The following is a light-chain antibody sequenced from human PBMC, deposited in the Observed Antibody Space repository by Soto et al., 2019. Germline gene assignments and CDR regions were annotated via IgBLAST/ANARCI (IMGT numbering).Light chain of an antibody. Sequence: QSVLTQPPSASGTPGQRVTISCSGSSSNIGSNTVNWYQRLPGTAPKLLIYGNNQRPSGVPDRFSGAKSGTSPSLAISGLQSEDEADYYCAAWDDTLNGRVFGGGTKLTVL. CDR3: AAWDDTLNGRV. J-gene: IGLJ2*01. CDR2: GNN. V-gene: IGLV1-44*01. CDR1: SSNIGSNT.